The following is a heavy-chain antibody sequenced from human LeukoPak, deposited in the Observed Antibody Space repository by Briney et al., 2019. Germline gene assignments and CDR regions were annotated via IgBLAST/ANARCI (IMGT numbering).Heavy chain of an antibody. CDR1: GFTFSSYN. CDR2: ISRSGSYI. J-gene: IGHJ3*02. D-gene: IGHD1-26*01. V-gene: IGHV3-21*01. Sequence: GGSLRLSCAASGFTFSSYNMNWVRQAPGKGLEWVSSISRSGSYIYYADSVKGRFTISRDNAKNSLFLRMNSLRAEDTAVFYCARDCGSHDAFDIWGQGTMVTVSS. CDR3: ARDCGSHDAFDI.